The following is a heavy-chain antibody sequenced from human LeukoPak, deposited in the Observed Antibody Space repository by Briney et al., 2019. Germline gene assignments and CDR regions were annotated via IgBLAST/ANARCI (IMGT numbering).Heavy chain of an antibody. CDR2: ISGSGGST. CDR3: AKNHDSSGYYYRFDC. J-gene: IGHJ4*02. D-gene: IGHD3-22*01. V-gene: IGHV3-23*01. Sequence: GGSLRLSCAASGFTFSSYAMSWVRQAPGKGLEWVSAISGSGGSTYYADSVKGRFTISRDNSKNTLYLQMNSLRAEDTAVYYCAKNHDSSGYYYRFDCWGQGTLVTVSS. CDR1: GFTFSSYA.